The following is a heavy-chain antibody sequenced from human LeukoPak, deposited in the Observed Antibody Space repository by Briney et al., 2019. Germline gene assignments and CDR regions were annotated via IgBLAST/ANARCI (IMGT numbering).Heavy chain of an antibody. CDR3: ARSAGWWSLDY. Sequence: PSETLSLTCAVSGGSISSGGYSWSWIRQPPGKGLEWIGYISHGGSTKYNPSLKNRVTISKDNSKNEFSLKLNSVTAADTAVYYCARSAGWWSLDYWGQGALVTVSA. CDR1: GGSISSGGYS. CDR2: ISHGGST. V-gene: IGHV4-30-2*01. J-gene: IGHJ4*02. D-gene: IGHD2-8*02.